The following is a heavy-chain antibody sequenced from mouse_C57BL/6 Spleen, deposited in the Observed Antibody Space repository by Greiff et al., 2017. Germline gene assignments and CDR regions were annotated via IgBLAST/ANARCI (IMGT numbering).Heavy chain of an antibody. CDR1: GFTFSDYG. CDR2: ISNLAYSI. D-gene: IGHD3-3*01. V-gene: IGHV5-15*01. Sequence: EVKLMESGGGLVQPGGSLKLSCAASGFTFSDYGMAWVRQAPRKGPEWVAFISNLAYSIYYADTVTGRFTISRENAKNTLYLEMSSLRSEDTAMYDCARQGPQRGVYFDYWGQGTTLTVSS. J-gene: IGHJ2*01. CDR3: ARQGPQRGVYFDY.